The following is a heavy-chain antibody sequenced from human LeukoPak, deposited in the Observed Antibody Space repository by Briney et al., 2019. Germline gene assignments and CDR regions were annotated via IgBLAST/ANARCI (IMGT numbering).Heavy chain of an antibody. D-gene: IGHD2-2*02. CDR3: ARSERYCSSTSCYTVAPDY. V-gene: IGHV5-51*01. Sequence: GESLKISCKGSGYSFTTYWIGWVRQMPGKGLEWMGIIYPGDSDTRYSPSFQGQVTISADKSISTAYLQWSSLKASDTAMYYCARSERYCSSTSCYTVAPDYWGQGTLVTVSS. J-gene: IGHJ4*02. CDR1: GYSFTTYW. CDR2: IYPGDSDT.